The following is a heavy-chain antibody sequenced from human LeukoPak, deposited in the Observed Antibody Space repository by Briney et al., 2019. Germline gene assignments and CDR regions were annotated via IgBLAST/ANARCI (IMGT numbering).Heavy chain of an antibody. J-gene: IGHJ5*02. D-gene: IGHD6-13*01. V-gene: IGHV1-69*04. CDR3: AKDNPRQDVAAEDDP. CDR2: VIPILGIA. CDR1: GGTFSSYA. Sequence: SVKVSCKASGGTFSSYAISWVRQAPGQGLEWMGRVIPILGIANYAQKFQGRVTITADKSTSTAYMELSSLRSEDTAVYYCAKDNPRQDVAAEDDPWGQGTLVTVSS.